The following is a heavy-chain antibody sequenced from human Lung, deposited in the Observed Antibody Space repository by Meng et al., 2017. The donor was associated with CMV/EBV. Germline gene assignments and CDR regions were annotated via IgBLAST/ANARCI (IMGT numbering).Heavy chain of an antibody. V-gene: IGHV1-2*06. D-gene: IGHD1-26*01. CDR3: ARGRRVGNTAFDY. J-gene: IGHJ4*02. Sequence: CEGSGDTLIDFFIHWVRQAPGQRLEWMGRIYPHNGGTRFAQRFQDRVTVTWDTSISTAYMELRNLKSDDTAAYYCARGRRVGNTAFDYWGQGTLVTVSS. CDR1: GDTLIDFF. CDR2: IYPHNGGT.